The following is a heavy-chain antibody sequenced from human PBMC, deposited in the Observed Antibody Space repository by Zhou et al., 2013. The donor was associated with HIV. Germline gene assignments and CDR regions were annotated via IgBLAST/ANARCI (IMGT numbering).Heavy chain of an antibody. CDR3: ARRPKPMVRGGTARNWFDS. Sequence: VQLQQWGAGLLKPSETLSLTCALYGGSFSGYYWSWIRQPPGRGLEWIGEINHSGSTNYNPSLKSRLTLSIDTSKNQFSLKLTSVTAAETAVYYCARRPKPMVRGGTARNWFDSWGQGTPVTVSS. D-gene: IGHD3-10*01. CDR1: GGSFSGYY. V-gene: IGHV4-34*02. CDR2: INHSGST. J-gene: IGHJ5*01.